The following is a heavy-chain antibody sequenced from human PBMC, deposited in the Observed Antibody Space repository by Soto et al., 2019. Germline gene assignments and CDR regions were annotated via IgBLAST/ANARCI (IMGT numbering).Heavy chain of an antibody. J-gene: IGHJ4*02. CDR3: ARTPLLSYSGYDPDSYFDY. V-gene: IGHV6-1*01. CDR2: TYYRSKWYN. D-gene: IGHD5-12*01. Sequence: KQSQTLSLTCAISGDSVSSNSAAWNWIRQSPSRGLEWLGRTYYRSKWYNDYAVSVKSRITINPDTSKNQFSLQLNSVTPEDTAVYYCARTPLLSYSGYDPDSYFDYWGQGTLVTVSS. CDR1: GDSVSSNSAA.